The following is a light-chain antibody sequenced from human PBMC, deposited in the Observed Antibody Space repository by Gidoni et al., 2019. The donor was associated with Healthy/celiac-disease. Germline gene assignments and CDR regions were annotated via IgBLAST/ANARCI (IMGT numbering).Light chain of an antibody. J-gene: IGLJ3*02. CDR1: SSNIGNNA. Sequence: QSVLTQPPSVSEAPRQRVTISSSGSSSNIGNNAVNWYQQPPGKAPKLLIYYDDLLPSGVSDRFSGSKSGTSASLAISGLQSEDEADYYCAAWDDSLNGPVFGGGTKLTVL. CDR2: YDD. CDR3: AAWDDSLNGPV. V-gene: IGLV1-36*01.